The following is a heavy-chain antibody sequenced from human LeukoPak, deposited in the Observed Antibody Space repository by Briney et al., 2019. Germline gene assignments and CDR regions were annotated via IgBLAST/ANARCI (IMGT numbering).Heavy chain of an antibody. J-gene: IGHJ6*02. CDR2: IIPILGIA. Sequence: SVKVCCKASGGTFSSYAISWVRQAPGQGLEWMGRIIPILGIANYAQKFQGRVTITADKSTSTAYMELSSLRSEDTAVYYCARVDTAMVRTEYYYYGMDVWGQGTTVTVSS. V-gene: IGHV1-69*04. CDR1: GGTFSSYA. D-gene: IGHD5-18*01. CDR3: ARVDTAMVRTEYYYYGMDV.